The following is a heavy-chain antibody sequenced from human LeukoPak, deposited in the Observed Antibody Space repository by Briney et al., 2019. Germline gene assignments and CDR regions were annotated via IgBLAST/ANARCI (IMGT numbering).Heavy chain of an antibody. J-gene: IGHJ4*02. CDR1: GDSIISGNW. Sequence: GTLSLTCGVSGDSIISGNWWSWVRQPPGKGLEWIGEIYYSGSIKYNPSLESRVTISVDKSKNQFSLNLSSVTAADTAVYFCARDPYCIGGGCYDRFESWGQGTLVTVSS. CDR2: IYYSGSI. D-gene: IGHD2-15*01. CDR3: ARDPYCIGGGCYDRFES. V-gene: IGHV4-4*01.